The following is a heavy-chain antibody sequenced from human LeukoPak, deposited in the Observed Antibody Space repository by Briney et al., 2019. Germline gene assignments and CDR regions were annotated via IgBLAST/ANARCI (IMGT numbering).Heavy chain of an antibody. CDR1: GGTFSSSS. D-gene: IGHD6-13*01. Sequence: SVKVSCKASGGTFSSSSISWVRQAPGQGLEWIGGIIPIFGTANYAQKFQGRVTITADESTSTAYMELSSLRSEDTAVYYCAREVAAAGIFDYWGQGTLVTVSS. CDR3: AREVAAAGIFDY. CDR2: IIPIFGTA. V-gene: IGHV1-69*13. J-gene: IGHJ4*02.